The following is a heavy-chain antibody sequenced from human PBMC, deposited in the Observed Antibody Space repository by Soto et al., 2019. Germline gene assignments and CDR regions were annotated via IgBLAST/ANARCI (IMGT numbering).Heavy chain of an antibody. J-gene: IGHJ6*03. D-gene: IGHD6-13*01. Sequence: GGSLRLSCAASGFTFSSYWMHWVRQAPGKGLVWVSRINSDGSSTSYADSVKGRFTISRDNAKNTLYLQMNSLRAEDTAVYYCARAAAGHYYYYYYMDVWGKGTTVTVSS. CDR2: INSDGSST. CDR1: GFTFSSYW. V-gene: IGHV3-74*01. CDR3: ARAAAGHYYYYYYMDV.